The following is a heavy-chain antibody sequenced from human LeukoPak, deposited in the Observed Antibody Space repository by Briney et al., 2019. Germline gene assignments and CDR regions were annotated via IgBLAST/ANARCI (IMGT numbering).Heavy chain of an antibody. V-gene: IGHV3-7*04. J-gene: IGHJ4*02. CDR2: INPDGSQK. D-gene: IGHD3-10*01. CDR1: GFTFRSNW. Sequence: GGSLRLSCAASGFTFRSNWISWVRQAPGKGLEWMANINPDGSQKYYVDSVRGRFTISRDNAKNSLYLQMHSLRAEDTAVYYCARDWDGSGTSLDYWGQGTLVTVSS. CDR3: ARDWDGSGTSLDY.